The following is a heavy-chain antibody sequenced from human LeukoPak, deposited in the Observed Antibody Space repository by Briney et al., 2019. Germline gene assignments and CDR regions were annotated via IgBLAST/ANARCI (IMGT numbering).Heavy chain of an antibody. CDR3: AIVPTGRREEWFDP. V-gene: IGHV3-23*01. Sequence: GGSLRLSCAASGFSFSTYAVTWVRQIPGRGLQWVLAISAGGATYYADSVKGRFTISRDNSKSTLYLQMNSLRADDTAFYYCAIVPTGRREEWFDPWGQGSLVTVSS. CDR1: GFSFSTYA. CDR2: ISAGGAT. J-gene: IGHJ5*02. D-gene: IGHD1-26*01.